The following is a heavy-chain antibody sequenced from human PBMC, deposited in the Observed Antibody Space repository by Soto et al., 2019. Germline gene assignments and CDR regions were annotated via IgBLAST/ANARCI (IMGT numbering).Heavy chain of an antibody. V-gene: IGHV4-59*01. D-gene: IGHD6-19*01. J-gene: IGHJ4*02. CDR3: ARAHSSGRIDDY. Sequence: SETLSLTCTVSGGSISSYYWSWIRQPPGKGLEWIGYIYYSGSTNYNPSLKSRVTISVDTSKNQFSLKLSSVTAADTAVYYCARAHSSGRIDDYWGQGTLVTVSS. CDR2: IYYSGST. CDR1: GGSISSYY.